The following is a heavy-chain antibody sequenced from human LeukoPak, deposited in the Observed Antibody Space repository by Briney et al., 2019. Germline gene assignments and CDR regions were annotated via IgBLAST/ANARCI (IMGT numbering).Heavy chain of an antibody. V-gene: IGHV1-24*01. CDR3: ATAAWDGNFYFDS. D-gene: IGHD1-26*01. Sequence: ASVDVSCKVSGYTLPELSMHWVRQAPGEGREWVGGFDHEDGEAIYAQKFQGRVTLTEDTSTDTTYMELSSLRSEDTAVYFCATAAWDGNFYFDSWGQGTLVTVSS. CDR1: GYTLPELS. J-gene: IGHJ4*02. CDR2: FDHEDGEA.